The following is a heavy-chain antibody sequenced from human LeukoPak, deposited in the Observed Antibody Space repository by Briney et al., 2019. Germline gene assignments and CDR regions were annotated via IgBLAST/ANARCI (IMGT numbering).Heavy chain of an antibody. CDR2: ISRSGRDI. V-gene: IGHV3-21*01. D-gene: IGHD3-10*01. CDR1: GFTFGTYA. J-gene: IGHJ3*02. Sequence: GGSLRLSCAASGFTFGTYAMNWVRQAPGKGLEWVSSISRSGRDIYYADSVRGRFTISRDNAKNTLYLQMNSLSAEDTALYYCARVVDSGPTPHNVFDIRGQGTMVTVSS. CDR3: ARVVDSGPTPHNVFDI.